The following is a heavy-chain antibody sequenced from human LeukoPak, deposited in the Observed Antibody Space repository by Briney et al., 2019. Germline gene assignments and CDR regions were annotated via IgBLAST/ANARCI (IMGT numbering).Heavy chain of an antibody. Sequence: TGGSLRLSCAASGFTFSSYAMSWVRQAPGKGLEWVSSISSSSSYIYYADSVKGRFTISRDNAKNSLYLQMNSLRAEDTAVYYCARGLESYFDYWGQGTLVTVSS. CDR3: ARGLESYFDY. D-gene: IGHD6-19*01. J-gene: IGHJ4*02. V-gene: IGHV3-21*01. CDR1: GFTFSSYA. CDR2: ISSSSSYI.